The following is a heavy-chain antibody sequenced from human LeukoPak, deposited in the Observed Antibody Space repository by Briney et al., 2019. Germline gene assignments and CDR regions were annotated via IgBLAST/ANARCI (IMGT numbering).Heavy chain of an antibody. J-gene: IGHJ5*02. V-gene: IGHV3-21*06. D-gene: IGHD3-16*01. Sequence: GGSLRLSCAASGFTFSAYTMNWVRQAPGKGLEWVSAVSSNSAYIYYADSLRGRFTISRDNAKSLLYLQINSLRTDDTAVYYCAREGGRRRASNFDWFDPWGQGTLVTVSS. CDR1: GFTFSAYT. CDR3: AREGGRRRASNFDWFDP. CDR2: VSSNSAYI.